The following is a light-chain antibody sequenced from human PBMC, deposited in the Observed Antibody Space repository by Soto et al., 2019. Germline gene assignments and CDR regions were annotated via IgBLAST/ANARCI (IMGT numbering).Light chain of an antibody. CDR1: QGIDKY. CDR2: TAS. V-gene: IGKV1-17*03. CDR3: LQYKTYPLT. J-gene: IGKJ5*01. Sequence: DIPMTQSPSAMSASVGDRVTLTCRASQGIDKYLAWFQQKPGKVPKRLIYTASSLQSGVPSRFSGSGFGTEFTLTISSLQLEDFATYYCLQYKTYPLTFGQGTRLEIK.